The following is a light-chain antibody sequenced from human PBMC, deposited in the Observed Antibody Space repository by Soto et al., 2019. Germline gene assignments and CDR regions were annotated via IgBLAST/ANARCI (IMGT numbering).Light chain of an antibody. CDR3: QQYNDWPRT. CDR1: QRIGAN. Sequence: EIVVTQSPATLSVSPGDRATLSCRASQRIGANLAWYQHKPGQSPRLLIYEGSTRATGVPARFSGSGSGTDFTLTISSLQSADFAVYSCQQYNDWPRTFGQGTKVEIK. V-gene: IGKV3-15*01. CDR2: EGS. J-gene: IGKJ1*01.